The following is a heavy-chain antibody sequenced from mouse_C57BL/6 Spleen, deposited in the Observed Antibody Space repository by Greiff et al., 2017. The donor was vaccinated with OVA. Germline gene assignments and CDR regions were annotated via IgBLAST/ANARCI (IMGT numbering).Heavy chain of an antibody. CDR1: GYSITSGYY. V-gene: IGHV3-6*01. CDR2: ISYDGSN. CDR3: ARVSDYYGTPYAMDY. D-gene: IGHD1-1*01. Sequence: VQLKESGPGLVKPSQSLSLTCSVTGYSITSGYYWNWIRQFPGNKLEWMGYISYDGSNNYNPSLKNRISITRDTSKNQFFLKLNSVTTEDTATYYCARVSDYYGTPYAMDYWGQGTSVTVSS. J-gene: IGHJ4*01.